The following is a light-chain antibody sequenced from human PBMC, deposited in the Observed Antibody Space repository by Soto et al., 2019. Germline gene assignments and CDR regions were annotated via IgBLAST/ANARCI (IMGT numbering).Light chain of an antibody. CDR2: DAS. V-gene: IGKV3-11*01. CDR3: QQRSNWPGT. Sequence: TLSLSPGERATLSCRASQSVRTSLAWYQQQPGQAPRLLIYDASNRATGIPARFSGSGSGTDFTLTISSLQPKDFAVYYCQQRSNWPGTFGQGTKVDIK. CDR1: QSVRTS. J-gene: IGKJ1*01.